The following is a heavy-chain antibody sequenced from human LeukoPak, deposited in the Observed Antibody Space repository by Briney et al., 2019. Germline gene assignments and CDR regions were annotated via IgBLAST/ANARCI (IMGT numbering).Heavy chain of an antibody. Sequence: SETLSLTCTVSGGSISTYFWSWIRQPPGKGLEWIGYIYYSGSTNYNPSLKSRVTILVDTSKNQFSLKVSSVTAADTAVYYCARGQYSGSCFDNWGQGSLVTVSS. J-gene: IGHJ4*02. V-gene: IGHV4-59*01. CDR3: ARGQYSGSCFDN. D-gene: IGHD1-26*01. CDR2: IYYSGST. CDR1: GGSISTYF.